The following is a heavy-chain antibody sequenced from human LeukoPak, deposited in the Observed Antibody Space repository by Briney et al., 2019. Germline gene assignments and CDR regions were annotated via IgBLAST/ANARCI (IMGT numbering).Heavy chain of an antibody. Sequence: GGSLRLSCAASGSTLSDHWMTWVRQAPGKGLEWVAYIRQDGSDKYYVDSVKGRFTISRDNSKNSLYLQMNSLRAEDTAVYYCARGGWYFDYWGQGTLVTVSS. J-gene: IGHJ4*02. CDR3: ARGGWYFDY. D-gene: IGHD6-19*01. V-gene: IGHV3-7*04. CDR2: IRQDGSDK. CDR1: GSTLSDHW.